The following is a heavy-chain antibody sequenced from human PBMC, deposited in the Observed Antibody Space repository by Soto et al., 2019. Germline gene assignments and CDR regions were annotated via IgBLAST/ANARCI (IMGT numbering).Heavy chain of an antibody. J-gene: IGHJ4*02. CDR2: IYCDGDK. D-gene: IGHD3-10*01. Sequence: QITLKESGPTLVKPTQTLTLTCTFSGFSLSTSGVGVGWIRQPPGKALEWLALIYCDGDKRYSPSLKSRLTITRDTTKNQVVLTMTNMDPVDTATYYCAHRRGKLVWFGRTHYFDYCGQGTLVTVSS. V-gene: IGHV2-5*02. CDR3: AHRRGKLVWFGRTHYFDY. CDR1: GFSLSTSGVG.